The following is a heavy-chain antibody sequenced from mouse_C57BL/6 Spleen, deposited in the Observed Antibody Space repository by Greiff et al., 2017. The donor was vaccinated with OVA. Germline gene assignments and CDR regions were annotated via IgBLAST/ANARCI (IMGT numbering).Heavy chain of an antibody. J-gene: IGHJ2*01. CDR3: ARTGDGYYDFDY. CDR2: IYPGSGST. Sequence: QVQLKQPGAELVKPGASVKMSCKASGYTFTSYWITWVKQRPGQGLEWIGDIYPGSGSTNYNEKFKSKATLTVDTSSSTAYMQLSSLTSEDSAVYYCARTGDGYYDFDYWGQGTTLTVSS. V-gene: IGHV1-55*01. CDR1: GYTFTSYW. D-gene: IGHD2-3*01.